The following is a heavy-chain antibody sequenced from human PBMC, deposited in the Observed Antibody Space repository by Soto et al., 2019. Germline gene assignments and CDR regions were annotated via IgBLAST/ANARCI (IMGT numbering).Heavy chain of an antibody. D-gene: IGHD6-19*01. CDR1: GFTFSVYA. CDR2: IWYDGSNK. V-gene: IGHV3-33*08. CDR3: ARDSWYSSGWYSRYYYGMDV. Sequence: GGSLRLSCGASGFTFSVYAMHWVRQAPGKGLEWVAVIWYDGSNKYYADSVKGRFTISRDNSKNTLYLQMNSLRAEDTAVYYCARDSWYSSGWYSRYYYGMDVWGQGTTVTVSS. J-gene: IGHJ6*02.